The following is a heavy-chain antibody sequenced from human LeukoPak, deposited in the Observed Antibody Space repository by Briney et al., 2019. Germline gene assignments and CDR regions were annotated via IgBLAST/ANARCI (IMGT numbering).Heavy chain of an antibody. CDR1: GGSISSYY. CDR2: IYYSGST. D-gene: IGHD3-22*01. V-gene: IGHV4-59*08. Sequence: SETLSLTCTVSGGSISSYYWSWIRQPPGKGLEWIGYIYYSGSTNYNPSLKSRVTISVDTSKNQFSLKLSSVAAADTAEYYCARHDYYDSSGYYSDAFDIWGQGTMVTVSS. CDR3: ARHDYYDSSGYYSDAFDI. J-gene: IGHJ3*02.